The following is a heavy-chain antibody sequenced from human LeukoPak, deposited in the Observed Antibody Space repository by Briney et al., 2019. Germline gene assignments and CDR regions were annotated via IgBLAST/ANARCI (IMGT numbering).Heavy chain of an antibody. CDR3: ARGTAFDY. CDR2: INHSGST. CDR1: GGSFSGYY. V-gene: IGHV4-34*01. Sequence: SETLSLTCAVYGGSFSGYYWSWIRQPPGKGLEWIGEINHSGSTNYNPSLKSRVTISVDTSKNQFSLKLSSVTAADTAVYYCARGTAFDYWGQGTLVTVSS. J-gene: IGHJ4*02.